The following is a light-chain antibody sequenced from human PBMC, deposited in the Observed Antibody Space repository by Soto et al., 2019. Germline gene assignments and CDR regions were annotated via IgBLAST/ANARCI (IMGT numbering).Light chain of an antibody. CDR2: DAS. CDR1: QSISSW. CDR3: QQYNSYWYT. V-gene: IGKV1-5*01. Sequence: DIQMIQSPSTLSASVGDRVTITCRASQSISSWLAWYQQKPGKAPKLLIYDASSLESGVPSRFSGSGSGTEFTLTISSLQPDDFATYYCQQYNSYWYTFGQGTKLEIK. J-gene: IGKJ2*01.